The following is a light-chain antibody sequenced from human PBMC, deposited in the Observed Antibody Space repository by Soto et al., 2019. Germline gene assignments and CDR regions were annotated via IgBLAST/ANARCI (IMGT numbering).Light chain of an antibody. CDR2: DVN. CDR3: SSYASSSTRV. J-gene: IGLJ1*01. CDR1: SSDVGYSNY. V-gene: IGLV2-14*01. Sequence: QSALTQPASVSGSPGQSITISCTGTSSDVGYSNYVSWYQQHPGKAPKLIIYDVNNRPSGVSIRFSGSKSGNTASLAISGLQPEDEADYYCSSYASSSTRVFGTGTKLTVL.